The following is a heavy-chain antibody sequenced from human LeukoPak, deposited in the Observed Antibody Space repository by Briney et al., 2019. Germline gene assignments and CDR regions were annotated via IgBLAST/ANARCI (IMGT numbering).Heavy chain of an antibody. CDR1: GFTVSSNY. D-gene: IGHD3-16*02. CDR3: ARMITFGGVISTVRYFDY. J-gene: IGHJ4*02. Sequence: GGSLRLSCAASGFTVSSNYMSWVRQAPGKGLEWVSVIYSGGSTYYADSVKGRFTISRDNSKNTLYLQMNGLRAEDTAVYYCARMITFGGVISTVRYFDYWGQGTLVTVSS. CDR2: IYSGGST. V-gene: IGHV3-66*01.